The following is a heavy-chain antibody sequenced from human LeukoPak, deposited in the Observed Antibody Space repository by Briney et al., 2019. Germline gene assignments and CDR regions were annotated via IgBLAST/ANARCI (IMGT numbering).Heavy chain of an antibody. CDR1: GYSFASYW. V-gene: IGHV5-51*01. CDR2: IYPGDSDT. J-gene: IGHJ3*02. CDR3: AKRHCNNTSCPRGLVRGIPSDAFDI. Sequence: GESLKISCKGSGYSFASYWIGWVRQMPGKGLEWMGNIYPGDSDTRYSPSFQGQVTISVDKSTSTAYLQWSSLKASDTAMFYCAKRHCNNTSCPRGLVRGIPSDAFDIWGQGTMITVSS. D-gene: IGHD2-2*01.